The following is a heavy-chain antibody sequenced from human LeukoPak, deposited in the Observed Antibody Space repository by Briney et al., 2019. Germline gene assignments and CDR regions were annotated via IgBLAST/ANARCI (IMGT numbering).Heavy chain of an antibody. V-gene: IGHV3-23*01. CDR2: ISGSGGST. CDR3: AKDLGSSWYPGSWFDP. CDR1: GFTFSSYA. D-gene: IGHD6-13*01. Sequence: RPGGSLRLSCAASGFTFSSYAMSWVRQAPGKGLEWVSAISGSGGSTYYADSVKGRFTISRDNSKNTLYLQMNSLRAEDTAVYYCAKDLGSSWYPGSWFDPWGQGTLVTVSS. J-gene: IGHJ5*02.